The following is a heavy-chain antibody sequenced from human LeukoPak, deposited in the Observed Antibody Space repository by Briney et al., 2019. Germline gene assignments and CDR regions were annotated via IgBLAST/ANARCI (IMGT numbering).Heavy chain of an antibody. CDR3: IKSARKITIFGVVIMGAFDI. V-gene: IGHV4-59*12. Sequence: SETLSLTCTVSGGSISSYYWSWIRQPPGKGLEWIGYIYYSGSTNYNPSLKSRVTISVDRSKNQFSLKLRSVTAADTAVYYCIKSARKITIFGVVIMGAFDIWGQGTMVTVSS. D-gene: IGHD3-3*01. CDR2: IYYSGST. CDR1: GGSISSYY. J-gene: IGHJ3*02.